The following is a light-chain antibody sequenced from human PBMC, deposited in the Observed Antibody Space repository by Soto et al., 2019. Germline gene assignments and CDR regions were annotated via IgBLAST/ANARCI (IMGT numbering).Light chain of an antibody. CDR2: ASS. Sequence: EIVLTQSPGTLSLSPGERATLSCRASQSVSSSYLAWYQQKPGQAPRLFIYASSIRATGIPDRFSGSGSGTHFALTISRLEPEDYAVYYCQQYGLSPRTFGRGTKVEIK. V-gene: IGKV3-20*01. CDR1: QSVSSSY. CDR3: QQYGLSPRT. J-gene: IGKJ1*01.